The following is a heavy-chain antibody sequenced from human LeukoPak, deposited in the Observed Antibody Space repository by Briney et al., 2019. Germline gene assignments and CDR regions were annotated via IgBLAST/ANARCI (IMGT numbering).Heavy chain of an antibody. J-gene: IGHJ5*02. CDR3: ARDPSARRYPYYYGSGPRGFDP. CDR1: GYTFTGYY. Sequence: ASVKVSCKASGYTFTGYYMHWVRQAPGQGLEWMGWINPNSGGTNYAQKFQGRVTMTRDTSISTAYMELSRLRSDDTAVYYCARDPSARRYPYYYGSGPRGFDPWGQGTLVAVSS. V-gene: IGHV1-2*02. D-gene: IGHD3-10*01. CDR2: INPNSGGT.